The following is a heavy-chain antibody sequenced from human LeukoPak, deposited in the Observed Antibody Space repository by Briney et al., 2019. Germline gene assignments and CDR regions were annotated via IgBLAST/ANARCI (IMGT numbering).Heavy chain of an antibody. Sequence: GGSLRLSCADSGFTVSSNSMSWVRQAPGKGLEWVSIIYSGGNTFHAGSVKARFSISRDNSKNTLYLQMNSLRAEDTAVYYCARGSSGYWGQGTLVTVSS. V-gene: IGHV3-66*01. D-gene: IGHD6-19*01. CDR1: GFTVSSNS. CDR2: IYSGGNT. J-gene: IGHJ4*02. CDR3: ARGSSGY.